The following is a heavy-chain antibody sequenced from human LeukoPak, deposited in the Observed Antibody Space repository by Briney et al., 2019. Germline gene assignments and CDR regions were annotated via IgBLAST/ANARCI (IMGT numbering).Heavy chain of an antibody. CDR3: TADVPNDDGDYVPIDY. V-gene: IGHV3-66*01. D-gene: IGHD4-17*01. CDR1: GFTVSSNY. J-gene: IGHJ4*02. Sequence: PGGSLRLSCAASGFTVSSNYMSWVRQAPGKGLEWVSVIYSCGSTYYADSVKGRFTISRDDSENTLYLQMNSLKTEDTAVYYCTADVPNDDGDYVPIDYWGQGTLVTVSS. CDR2: IYSCGST.